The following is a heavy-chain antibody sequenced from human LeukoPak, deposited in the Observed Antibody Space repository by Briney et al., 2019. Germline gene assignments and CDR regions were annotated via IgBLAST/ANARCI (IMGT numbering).Heavy chain of an antibody. J-gene: IGHJ6*02. CDR1: GYTFTGYY. D-gene: IGHD6-13*01. CDR2: INPNSGNT. V-gene: IGHV1-8*02. Sequence: ASVKVSCKASGYTFTGYYMHWVRQAPGQGLEWMGWINPNSGNTGYAQKFQGRVTMTRNTSISTAYMELSSLRSEDTAVYYCARFGSSWSPYYYYGMDVWGQGTTVTVSS. CDR3: ARFGSSWSPYYYYGMDV.